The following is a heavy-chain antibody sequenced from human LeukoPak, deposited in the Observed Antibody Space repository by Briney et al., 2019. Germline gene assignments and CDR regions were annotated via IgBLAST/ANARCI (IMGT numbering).Heavy chain of an antibody. D-gene: IGHD1-26*01. Sequence: ASVKVSCKASGYTFTSYYMHWVRQAPGKGLEWMGGFDPEDGETIYAQKFQGRVTMTEDTSTDTAYMELSSLRSDDTAVYYCARDGRGPSHADYWGQGTLVTVSS. CDR1: GYTFTSYY. CDR2: FDPEDGET. J-gene: IGHJ4*02. CDR3: ARDGRGPSHADY. V-gene: IGHV1-24*01.